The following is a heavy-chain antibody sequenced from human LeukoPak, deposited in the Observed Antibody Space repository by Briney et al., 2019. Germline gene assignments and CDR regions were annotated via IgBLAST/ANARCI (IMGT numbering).Heavy chain of an antibody. V-gene: IGHV3-11*04. J-gene: IGHJ5*02. CDR1: GFTFSDYY. D-gene: IGHD6-19*01. CDR3: ARDSSGWYHWFDP. Sequence: PGGSLRLSCAASGFTFSDYYMNWIRQAPGKVLEWVSYISSSGSTIYYADSVKGRFTISRDNAKNSLYLQMNSLRAEDTAVYYCARDSSGWYHWFDPWGQGTLVTVSS. CDR2: ISSSGSTI.